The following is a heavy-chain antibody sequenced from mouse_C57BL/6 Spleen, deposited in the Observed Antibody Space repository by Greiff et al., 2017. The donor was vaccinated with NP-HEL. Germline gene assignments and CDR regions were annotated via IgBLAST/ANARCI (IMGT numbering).Heavy chain of an antibody. CDR2: INPNNGGT. CDR3: ARQSITTVVAPFDY. Sequence: EVQLQQSGPELVKPGASVKIPCKASGYTFTDYNMDWVKQSHGKSLEWIGDINPNNGGTIYNQKFKGKATLTVDKSSSTAYMELRSLTSEDPAGYYCARQSITTVVAPFDYWGQGTTLTVSS. CDR1: GYTFTDYN. J-gene: IGHJ2*01. V-gene: IGHV1-18*01. D-gene: IGHD1-1*01.